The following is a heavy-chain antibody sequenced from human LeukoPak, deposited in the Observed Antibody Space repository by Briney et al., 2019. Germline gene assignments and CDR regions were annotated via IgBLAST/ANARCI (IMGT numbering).Heavy chain of an antibody. Sequence: GGSLRLSCAASGFTFSGSAMHWVRQASGKGLEGFGRIRSKANSYATAYAASGKGRFTISRDDSKNTAYLQMNSLKTEDTAVYYCTRFSGSYTDYYYYYYMDVWGKGTTVTVSS. CDR1: GFTFSGSA. CDR2: IRSKANSYAT. J-gene: IGHJ6*03. V-gene: IGHV3-73*01. CDR3: TRFSGSYTDYYYYYYMDV. D-gene: IGHD1-26*01.